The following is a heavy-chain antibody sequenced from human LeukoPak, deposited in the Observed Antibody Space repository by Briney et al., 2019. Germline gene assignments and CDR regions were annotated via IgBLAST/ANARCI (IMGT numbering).Heavy chain of an antibody. CDR3: AGRLRLYYMDV. J-gene: IGHJ6*03. V-gene: IGHV4-34*01. CDR2: INHSGST. D-gene: IGHD3-16*01. Sequence: SETLSLTCAVYGGSFSGYYWSWIRQPPGKGLEWIGEINHSGSTNYNPSLKSRVTISVDTSKNQFSLKLSSVTAADTAVYYCAGRLRLYYMDVWGKGTTVTVSS. CDR1: GGSFSGYY.